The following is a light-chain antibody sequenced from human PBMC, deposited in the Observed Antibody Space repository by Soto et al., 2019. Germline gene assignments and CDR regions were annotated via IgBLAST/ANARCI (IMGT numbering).Light chain of an antibody. Sequence: DIQMTQSPSTLSASVGDRVTITCRASQSISSYLAWYQQKPGRAPKLLIYDASGLEGGVPSRFSGSGSGTEFTLTISSLQPDDFATYYCQQYGGYSSWTVGQGTKVDIK. CDR1: QSISSY. J-gene: IGKJ1*01. CDR3: QQYGGYSSWT. CDR2: DAS. V-gene: IGKV1-5*01.